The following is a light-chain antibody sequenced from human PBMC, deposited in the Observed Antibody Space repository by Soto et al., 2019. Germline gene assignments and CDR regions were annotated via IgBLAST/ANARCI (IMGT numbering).Light chain of an antibody. Sequence: EIVMTQSPATLSVSPGERATLSCRASQSVSSNLAWYQQKPGQAPRLLIYGASPRATGISARCSGSGSGTELTLHISSLQSEDFAGYYCQQYNIWPTLYTFVQGTKLEIK. V-gene: IGKV3-15*01. CDR1: QSVSSN. CDR2: GAS. J-gene: IGKJ2*01. CDR3: QQYNIWPTLYT.